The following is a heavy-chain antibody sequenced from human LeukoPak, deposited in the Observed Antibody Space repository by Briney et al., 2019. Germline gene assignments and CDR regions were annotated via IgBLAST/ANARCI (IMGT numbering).Heavy chain of an antibody. J-gene: IGHJ6*03. Sequence: PGGSLRLSCAASGFTFNNHYMNWVRQAPGKGLEWVSSISSRSNYIYYADSVKGRFTISRDSAKNSLYLQLNSLRAEDTAVYYCARDRGPGYGDYALGRVVMDVWGKGTTVTVSS. D-gene: IGHD4-17*01. CDR1: GFTFNNHY. CDR2: ISSRSNYI. CDR3: ARDRGPGYGDYALGRVVMDV. V-gene: IGHV3-21*01.